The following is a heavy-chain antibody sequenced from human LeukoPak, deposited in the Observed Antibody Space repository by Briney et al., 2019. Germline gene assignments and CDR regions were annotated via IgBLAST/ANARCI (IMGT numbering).Heavy chain of an antibody. Sequence: PSETLSLTCTVSGDSISSSSYYWGSIRQPPGKGLEWIGSIYYSGSTYYNPSLKSRVTISVDTSKNQFSLKLSSVTAADTAVYYCACTYCGGDCYGAFDIWGQGTMVTVSS. V-gene: IGHV4-39*01. CDR3: ACTYCGGDCYGAFDI. CDR2: IYYSGST. D-gene: IGHD2-21*01. J-gene: IGHJ3*02. CDR1: GDSISSSSYY.